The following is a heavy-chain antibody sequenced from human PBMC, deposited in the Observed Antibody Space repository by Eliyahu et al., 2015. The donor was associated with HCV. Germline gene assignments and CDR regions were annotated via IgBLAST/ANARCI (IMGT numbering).Heavy chain of an antibody. CDR3: ARETPGRVGGSFDY. Sequence: QVQLVQSGAEVKKPGSSVKVSCKASGGTFSSYAISWGRQAPGQGLGWMGRIIPILGIANYAQKFQGRVTITADKSTSTAYMELSSLRSEDTAVYYCARETPGRVGGSFDYWGQGTLVTVSS. CDR1: GGTFSSYA. D-gene: IGHD4-23*01. V-gene: IGHV1-69*04. J-gene: IGHJ4*02. CDR2: IIPILGIA.